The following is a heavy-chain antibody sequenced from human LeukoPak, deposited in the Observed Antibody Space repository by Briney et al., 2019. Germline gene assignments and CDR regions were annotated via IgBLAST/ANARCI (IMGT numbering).Heavy chain of an antibody. CDR3: ASGYYYDSSGRSRGFDY. D-gene: IGHD3-22*01. J-gene: IGHJ4*02. V-gene: IGHV1-2*02. CDR1: GYTFTGYY. CDR2: INPNSGGT. Sequence: GASVKVSCKASGYTFTGYYMHWVRQAPGQGLEWMGWINPNSGGTNYAQKFQGRVTMTRDTSISTAYMELSRLRSDDTAVYYCASGYYYDSSGRSRGFDYWGQGTLVTVSS.